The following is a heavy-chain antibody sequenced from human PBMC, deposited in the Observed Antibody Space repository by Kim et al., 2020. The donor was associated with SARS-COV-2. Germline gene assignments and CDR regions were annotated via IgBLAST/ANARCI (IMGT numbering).Heavy chain of an antibody. CDR1: GGSISSSSYY. Sequence: SETLSLTCTVSGGSISSSSYYWGWIRQPPGKGLEWIGSIYYSGSTYYNPSLKSRVTISVDTSKNQFSLKLSSVTAADTAVYYCATPPLGYCSSTSCYAGWFDPWGQGTLVTVSS. D-gene: IGHD2-2*01. CDR2: IYYSGST. CDR3: ATPPLGYCSSTSCYAGWFDP. J-gene: IGHJ5*02. V-gene: IGHV4-39*01.